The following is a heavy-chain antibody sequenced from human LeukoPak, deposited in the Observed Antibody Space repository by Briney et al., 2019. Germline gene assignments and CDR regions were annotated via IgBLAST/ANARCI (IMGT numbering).Heavy chain of an antibody. CDR1: GFTVSNNY. Sequence: GGSLRLSCAASGFTVSNNYINWVRQAPGEGLEWVSIIYGSGTTNYADSVKGRFTISRDSPKNTVFLQMNSLRAEDTAMYYCARYYDSGGPSSRGALDIWGQGTMVTVSS. D-gene: IGHD3-22*01. CDR3: ARYYDSGGPSSRGALDI. CDR2: IYGSGTT. J-gene: IGHJ3*02. V-gene: IGHV3-53*01.